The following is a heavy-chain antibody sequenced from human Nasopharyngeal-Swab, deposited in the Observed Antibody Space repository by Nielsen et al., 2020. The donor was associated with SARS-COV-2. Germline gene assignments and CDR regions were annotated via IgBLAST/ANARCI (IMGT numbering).Heavy chain of an antibody. CDR3: ATDLMVAARPWGSFDY. Sequence: ASVKVSCKVSGYTLTELSMHWVRQAPGKGLEWMGGFDPEDGETIYAQKFQGRVTMTEDTSTDTAYRELSSLRSEDTAVYYCATDLMVAARPWGSFDYWGQGTLVTVSS. J-gene: IGHJ4*02. CDR2: FDPEDGET. CDR1: GYTLTELS. V-gene: IGHV1-24*01. D-gene: IGHD6-6*01.